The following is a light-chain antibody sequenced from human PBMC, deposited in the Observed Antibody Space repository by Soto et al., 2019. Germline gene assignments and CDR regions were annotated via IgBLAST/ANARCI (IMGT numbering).Light chain of an antibody. CDR2: AAS. CDR3: QQYYSYPLT. CDR1: QGISSY. V-gene: IGKV1-8*01. Sequence: AIRMTQSPSSFSASTGDRVTITCRASQGISSYLAWYQQKPGKAPKLLIYAASTLQSGVPSRFSGSGSGTDFTLTISCLQPEDFATYYCQQYYSYPLTFGGGTK. J-gene: IGKJ4*01.